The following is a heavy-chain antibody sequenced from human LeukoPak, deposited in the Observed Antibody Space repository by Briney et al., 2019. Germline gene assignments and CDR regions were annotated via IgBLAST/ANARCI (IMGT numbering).Heavy chain of an antibody. J-gene: IGHJ4*02. D-gene: IGHD2-15*01. CDR1: GFTFSSYE. CDR2: ISRSGNTK. Sequence: GSLRLSCAASGFTFSSYEMNWVRQAPGKGLEWISYISRSGNTKYYADSVKGRFTISRDNAKNSLYLQMNSLRAEDTAVYYCARSSGGGWLTFDYWGQGTLVTVSS. CDR3: ARSSGGGWLTFDY. V-gene: IGHV3-48*03.